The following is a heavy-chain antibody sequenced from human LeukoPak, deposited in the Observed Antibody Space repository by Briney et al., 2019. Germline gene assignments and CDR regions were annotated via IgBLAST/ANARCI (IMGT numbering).Heavy chain of an antibody. V-gene: IGHV1-8*01. CDR1: GYTFTSYD. J-gene: IGHJ6*03. CDR2: MNPNSGNT. D-gene: IGHD2-15*01. Sequence: GASVKVSCKASGYTFTSYDINWVRQATGQGLEWMGWMNPNSGNTGYAQKFQGRATMTRNTSISTAYMELSSLRSEDTAVYYCARGRRSGGSCPDLPCYYNYYMDVWGKGTTVTISS. CDR3: ARGRRSGGSCPDLPCYYNYYMDV.